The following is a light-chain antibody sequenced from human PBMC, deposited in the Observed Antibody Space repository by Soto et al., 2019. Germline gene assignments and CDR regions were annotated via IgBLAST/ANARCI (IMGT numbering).Light chain of an antibody. CDR3: QRNCSLVFT. V-gene: IGKV3-20*01. CDR2: GAS. CDR1: QSVSSSY. Sequence: EIVLTQSPGTLYFSPGERATLSCRASQSVSSSYLDWYQQKPGQAPRLVIYGASSRATGIADRFSGSGSGTDFTLTISRREPEDFAEYYCQRNCSLVFTFGGGTQVEIK. J-gene: IGKJ4*01.